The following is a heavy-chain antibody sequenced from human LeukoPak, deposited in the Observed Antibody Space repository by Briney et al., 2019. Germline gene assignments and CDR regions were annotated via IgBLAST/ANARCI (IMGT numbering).Heavy chain of an antibody. CDR3: ASLKSIVGARYFDY. V-gene: IGHV4-39*07. J-gene: IGHJ4*02. CDR1: GGSISSSSYY. Sequence: PSETLSLTCTVSGGSISSSSYYWGWIRQPPGKGLEWIVSIYYSGSTYYNPSLKSRVTISVDTSKNQFSLKLSSVTAADTAVYYCASLKSIVGARYFDYWGQGTLVAVSS. CDR2: IYYSGST. D-gene: IGHD1-26*01.